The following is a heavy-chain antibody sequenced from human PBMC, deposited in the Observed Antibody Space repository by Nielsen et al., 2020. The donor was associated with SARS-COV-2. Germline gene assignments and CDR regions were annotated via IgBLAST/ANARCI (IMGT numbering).Heavy chain of an antibody. Sequence: GESLKISCAGSGFTFSSYYFNWVRQAPGKGLMWVSRIKPDGSKSDYADSVKGRFTISRDNARDTLYLQMNSLSVEDTAVYYCVRVRDDGHYYDTGPFDDWVQGALVTVSS. CDR1: GFTFSSYY. CDR2: IKPDGSKS. CDR3: VRVRDDGHYYDTGPFDD. D-gene: IGHD3-22*01. V-gene: IGHV3-74*01. J-gene: IGHJ4*02.